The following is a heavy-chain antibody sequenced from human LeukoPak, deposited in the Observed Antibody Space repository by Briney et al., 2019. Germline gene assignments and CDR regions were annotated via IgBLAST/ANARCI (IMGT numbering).Heavy chain of an antibody. CDR1: GFTFSTYG. D-gene: IGHD3-22*01. CDR3: ARGEYYHEGSGYPNY. J-gene: IGHJ4*02. V-gene: IGHV3-33*01. Sequence: GRSLRLSCAASGFTFSTYGMHWVRQAPGKGLEWVAVIWYDGRTQFYAESVKGRFAVSRDNSKNTLYLQMNSLRAEDTAVYHCARGEYYHEGSGYPNYWGQGTLVTVSS. CDR2: IWYDGRTQ.